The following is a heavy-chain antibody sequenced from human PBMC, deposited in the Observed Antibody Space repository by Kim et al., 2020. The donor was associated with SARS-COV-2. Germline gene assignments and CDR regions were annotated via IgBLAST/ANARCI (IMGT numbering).Heavy chain of an antibody. Sequence: GGSLRLSCAASGFTFSSYGMHWVRQAPGKGLEWVAVISYDGSNKYYADSVKGRFTISRDNSKNTLYLQMNSLRAEDTAVYYCAKDQVYASVTGYYYYYMDVWGKGTTVTVSS. CDR3: AKDQVYASVTGYYYYYMDV. D-gene: IGHD1-20*01. V-gene: IGHV3-30*18. CDR1: GFTFSSYG. J-gene: IGHJ6*03. CDR2: ISYDGSNK.